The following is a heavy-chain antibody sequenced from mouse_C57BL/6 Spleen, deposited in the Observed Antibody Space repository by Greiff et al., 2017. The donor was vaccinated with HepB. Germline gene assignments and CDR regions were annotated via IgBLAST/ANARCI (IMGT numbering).Heavy chain of an antibody. CDR3: ARECGTRGFAY. Sequence: EVKVVESEGGLVQPGSSMKLSCTASGFTFSDYYMAWVRQVPEKGLEWVANINYDGSRTYYLDSLKSRFIISRDNATNMLYLHMSSLKSEDTATYYCARECGTRGFAYWGQGTLVTVSS. CDR2: INYDGSRT. CDR1: GFTFSDYY. J-gene: IGHJ3*01. D-gene: IGHD4-1*01. V-gene: IGHV5-16*01.